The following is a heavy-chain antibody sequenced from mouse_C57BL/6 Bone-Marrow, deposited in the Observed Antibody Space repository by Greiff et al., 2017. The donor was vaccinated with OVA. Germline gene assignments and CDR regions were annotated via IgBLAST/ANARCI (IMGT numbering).Heavy chain of an antibody. D-gene: IGHD1-1*01. CDR3: AREGITTVVDF. CDR2: INPGSGGT. CDR1: GYAFTNYL. V-gene: IGHV1-54*01. Sequence: QVQLQQSGAELVRPGTSVKVSCKASGYAFTNYLIEWVKQRPGQGLEWIGVINPGSGGTNYNEKFKGKATLTADQSSRTAYMQLSSLTSEDSAVYFCAREGITTVVDFWGTGTTVTVSS. J-gene: IGHJ1*03.